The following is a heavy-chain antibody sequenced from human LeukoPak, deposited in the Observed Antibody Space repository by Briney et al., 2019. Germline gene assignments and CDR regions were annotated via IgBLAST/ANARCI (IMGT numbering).Heavy chain of an antibody. CDR2: INSDGSTT. CDR3: VRVNNFWSGHYDY. J-gene: IGHJ4*02. CDR1: GFTFSSYW. V-gene: IGHV3-74*01. Sequence: GGSLRLSCAASGFTFSSYWMHWVRQAPGKGLEYVSRINSDGSTTTYADSVKGRFTSSRDNAKNTLYLQMNSLRADDTAVYYCVRVNNFWSGHYDYWGQGTLVTVPS. D-gene: IGHD3-3*01.